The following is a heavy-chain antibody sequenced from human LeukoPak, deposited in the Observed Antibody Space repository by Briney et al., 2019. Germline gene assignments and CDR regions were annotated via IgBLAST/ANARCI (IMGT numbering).Heavy chain of an antibody. Sequence: GASVKVSCKASGYTFTSYDINWVQQATGQGLEWMGWMNPNSGNTGYAQKFQGRVTITRNTSISTAYMELSSLRSEDTAVYYCATRWGSSWYNWFDPWGQGTLVTVSS. D-gene: IGHD6-13*01. CDR1: GYTFTSYD. CDR3: ATRWGSSWYNWFDP. J-gene: IGHJ5*02. V-gene: IGHV1-8*03. CDR2: MNPNSGNT.